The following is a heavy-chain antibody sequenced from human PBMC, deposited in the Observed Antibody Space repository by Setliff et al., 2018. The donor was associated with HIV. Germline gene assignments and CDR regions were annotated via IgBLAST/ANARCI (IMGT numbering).Heavy chain of an antibody. Sequence: PSETLSLTCAVSGGSFSAYYWTWIRQSPHKGLEWVGEIDHTGSAYYNPSLTSRVTISVDTSKNRFSLELSSVTAADTALYYCARGPRVSAAVVETPSACWGQGTRVTVSS. CDR1: GGSFSAYY. CDR3: ARGPRVSAAVVETPSAC. D-gene: IGHD6-19*01. V-gene: IGHV4-34*01. J-gene: IGHJ1*01. CDR2: IDHTGSA.